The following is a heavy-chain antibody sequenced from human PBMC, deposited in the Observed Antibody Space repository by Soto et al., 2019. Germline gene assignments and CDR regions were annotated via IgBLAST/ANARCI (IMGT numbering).Heavy chain of an antibody. J-gene: IGHJ4*02. D-gene: IGHD1-26*01. CDR2: IYYYGTT. CDR1: GDSIMRDSYY. Sequence: PSETLSLTCTVSGDSIMRDSYYWNWIRQHPGKGLEWIGYIYYYGTTAYKQSLKTRVTISPDTSKNKISLNLNYVTAANTAVYFCARGFDSGKFYAFESWGQGTQVTVSSGKENQFSLKLSSVTAADTAVYSCARTPWDGYTGYYFDYWGQGTLVTVSS. CDR3: ARGFDSGKFYAFESWGQGTQVTVSSGKENQFSLKLSSVTAADTAVYSCARTPWDGYTGYYFDY. V-gene: IGHV4-31*03.